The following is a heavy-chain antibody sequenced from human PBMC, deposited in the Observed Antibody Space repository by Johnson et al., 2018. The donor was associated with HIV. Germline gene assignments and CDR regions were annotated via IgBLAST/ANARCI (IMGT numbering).Heavy chain of an antibody. J-gene: IGHJ3*02. CDR2: ISWNSENV. V-gene: IGHV3-9*01. Sequence: VQLVESGGNLVQPGRSLRLSCAASGFNFEKSAMHWVRQAPGKGLEWVSGISWNSENVGFAASVQGRFSISRDNAENSVYLQMDSLRTEDTALYFCAKDMAQTSYYDAFDIWGQGTMVTVSS. CDR3: AKDMAQTSYYDAFDI. D-gene: IGHD2-2*01. CDR1: GFNFEKSA.